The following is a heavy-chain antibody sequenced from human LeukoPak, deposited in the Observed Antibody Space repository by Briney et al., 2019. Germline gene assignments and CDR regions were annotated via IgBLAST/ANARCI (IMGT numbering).Heavy chain of an antibody. D-gene: IGHD6-13*01. CDR1: GFTFSSYS. CDR2: ISSDSIYI. Sequence: GGALRLSCAASGFTFSSYSKKWGPQAPGKGLEWVSSISSDSIYIYYADSVKGRFTSSRDNAKNSLYLQMNSLRAEDTAVYYCARGSSSYDCWGQGTLLTVSS. V-gene: IGHV3-21*01. CDR3: ARGSSSYDC. J-gene: IGHJ4*02.